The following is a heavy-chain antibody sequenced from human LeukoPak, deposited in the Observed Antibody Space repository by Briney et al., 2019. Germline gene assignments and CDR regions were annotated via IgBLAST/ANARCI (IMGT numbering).Heavy chain of an antibody. V-gene: IGHV3-7*03. CDR2: IKQDGSEK. Sequence: GGFLRLSCAASGFTFSNSWMSWVRQAPGKGLEWVANIKQDGSEKYYVDSVKGRFTISRDNAKNSLYLQMNSLRAEDTAVYYCASAGPRGGYRLDYWGQGTLVTVSS. D-gene: IGHD1-26*01. CDR1: GFTFSNSW. J-gene: IGHJ4*02. CDR3: ASAGPRGGYRLDY.